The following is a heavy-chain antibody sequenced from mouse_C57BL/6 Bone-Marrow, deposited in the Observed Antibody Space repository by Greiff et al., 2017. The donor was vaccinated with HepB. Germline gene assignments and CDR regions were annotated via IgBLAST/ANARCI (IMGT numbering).Heavy chain of an antibody. J-gene: IGHJ2*01. CDR1: GYTFTSYW. CDR2: IDPSDSYT. CDR3: ARGFYYGNLGDFDD. D-gene: IGHD2-1*01. V-gene: IGHV1-69*01. Sequence: QVQLQQPGAELVMPGASVKLSCKASGYTFTSYWMHWVKQRPGQGLEWIGEIDPSDSYTNYNQKFKGKSTLTVDKSSSTAYMQLSSLTSEDSAVYYCARGFYYGNLGDFDDWGQGTTLTVSS.